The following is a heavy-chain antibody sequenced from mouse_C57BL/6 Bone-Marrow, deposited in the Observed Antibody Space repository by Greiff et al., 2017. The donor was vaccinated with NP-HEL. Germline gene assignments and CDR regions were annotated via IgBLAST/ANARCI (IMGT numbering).Heavy chain of an antibody. J-gene: IGHJ3*01. Sequence: VQLQQPGAELVKPGASVKLSCKASGYTFTTYWMQWVKQRPGQGLEWIGEIDPPDSYTNYNQKFKGKATLTVDTSSSTANMQLSSLTSEDSAVYYCARKAYYGRSYEFAYWGQGTLVTVSA. V-gene: IGHV1-50*01. CDR1: GYTFTTYW. D-gene: IGHD1-1*01. CDR3: ARKAYYGRSYEFAY. CDR2: IDPPDSYT.